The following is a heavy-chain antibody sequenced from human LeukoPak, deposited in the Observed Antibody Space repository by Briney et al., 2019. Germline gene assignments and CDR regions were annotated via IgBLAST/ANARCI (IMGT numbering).Heavy chain of an antibody. V-gene: IGHV3-30*18. D-gene: IGHD3-10*01. Sequence: GGSLRLSCAASGFTFSSYGMHWVRQAPGKGLEWVAVISYGGSNKHYADSVKGRFTISRDNSKNTLYLQMNSLRAEDTAVYYCAKEHYYGSGSYYNIYYYYGMDVWGKGTTVTVSS. J-gene: IGHJ6*04. CDR2: ISYGGSNK. CDR1: GFTFSSYG. CDR3: AKEHYYGSGSYYNIYYYYGMDV.